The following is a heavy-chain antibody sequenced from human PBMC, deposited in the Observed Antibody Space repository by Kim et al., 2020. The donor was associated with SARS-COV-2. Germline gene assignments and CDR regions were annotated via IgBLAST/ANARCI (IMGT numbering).Heavy chain of an antibody. CDR2: IIPIFGTA. J-gene: IGHJ4*02. V-gene: IGHV1-69*13. D-gene: IGHD5-12*01. Sequence: SVKVSCKASGDTFSSYAISWVRQAPGQGLEWMGGIIPIFGTANYAQKFQGRVTITADESTSTAYMELSSLRSEDTAVYYCARDTGWLQFSSFDYWGQGTLVTVSS. CDR3: ARDTGWLQFSSFDY. CDR1: GDTFSSYA.